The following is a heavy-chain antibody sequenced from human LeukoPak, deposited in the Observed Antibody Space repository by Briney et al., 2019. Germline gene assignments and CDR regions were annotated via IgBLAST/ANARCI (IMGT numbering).Heavy chain of an antibody. CDR3: ARGVNDYGDYRGFDH. V-gene: IGHV3-48*03. D-gene: IGHD4-17*01. Sequence: PGGSLRLSCAASGFTFSNYEMNWVRQAPGKGLEWLSYIGTSGGGIQYADSVKGRFTISRDNARKSVYLEMNSLRGEDTAVYFCARGVNDYGDYRGFDHWGQGTLVTVSS. CDR1: GFTFSNYE. CDR2: IGTSGGGI. J-gene: IGHJ4*02.